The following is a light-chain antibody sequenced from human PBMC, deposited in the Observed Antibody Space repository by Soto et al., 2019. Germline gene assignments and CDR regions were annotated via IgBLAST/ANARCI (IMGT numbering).Light chain of an antibody. CDR1: QGISSY. CDR3: QQLNSYPT. V-gene: IGKV1-9*01. CDR2: AES. J-gene: IGKJ5*01. Sequence: DIQLTQSPSFLSASVGHRVTITCRASQGISSYLAWYQQKPGKAPKILIYAESTLQSGVPSRFSGSGSGTEFTLTISSLRPEDFATYYCQQLNSYPTFGQGTRLENK.